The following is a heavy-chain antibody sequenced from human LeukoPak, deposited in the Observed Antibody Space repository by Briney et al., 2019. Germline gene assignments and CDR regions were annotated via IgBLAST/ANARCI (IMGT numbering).Heavy chain of an antibody. D-gene: IGHD3-22*01. Sequence: ASVKVSRKASGYTFTGYYMHWVRQAPGQGLEWMGWINPNSGGTNYAQKFQGRVTMTRDTSISTAYMELSRLRSDDTAVYYCARDTTSYYDDSSGYSFDYWGQGTLVTVSS. CDR1: GYTFTGYY. J-gene: IGHJ4*02. CDR3: ARDTTSYYDDSSGYSFDY. V-gene: IGHV1-2*02. CDR2: INPNSGGT.